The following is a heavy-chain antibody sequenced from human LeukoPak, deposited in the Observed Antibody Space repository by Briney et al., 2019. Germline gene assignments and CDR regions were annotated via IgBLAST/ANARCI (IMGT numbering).Heavy chain of an antibody. Sequence: GGSLKLSCAASGFTFNDYYMSWIRQAPGKGLEWLSYINIGGTNTHYTDSVKGRFTISRDNAKKSLYLEMNNLRAEDTAVYYCATDGAGFDTWGQGVLVTVSS. CDR1: GFTFNDYY. V-gene: IGHV3-11*01. CDR3: ATDGAGFDT. J-gene: IGHJ5*02. CDR2: INIGGTNT.